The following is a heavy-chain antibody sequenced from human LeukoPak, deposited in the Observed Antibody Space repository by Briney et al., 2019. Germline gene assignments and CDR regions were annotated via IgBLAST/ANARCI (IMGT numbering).Heavy chain of an antibody. Sequence: PSETLSLTCTVSGGSISSISYYWGWIRQPPGKGLEYIGYIYYSGSTNYNPSLKSRVTISVDMSKNQFSLNLTSVTAADTALYYCARGSGSPAYWGQGTLVTVSS. CDR3: ARGSGSPAY. V-gene: IGHV4-61*05. D-gene: IGHD1-26*01. CDR2: IYYSGST. CDR1: GGSISSISYY. J-gene: IGHJ4*02.